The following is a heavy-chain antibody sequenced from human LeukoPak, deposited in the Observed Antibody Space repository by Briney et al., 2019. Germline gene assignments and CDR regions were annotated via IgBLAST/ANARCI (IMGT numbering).Heavy chain of an antibody. CDR1: GFTFGDYA. Sequence: PPGRSLRLSCTASGFTFGDYAMSWFRPAPGKGLEWVGFIRSKAYGGTTEYAASVKGRFTISRDDSKSIAYLQLNSLKTEDTAGYYCTRGNYSGNPGWFDPWGQGTLVTVSS. CDR2: IRSKAYGGTT. V-gene: IGHV3-49*03. D-gene: IGHD4-23*01. J-gene: IGHJ5*02. CDR3: TRGNYSGNPGWFDP.